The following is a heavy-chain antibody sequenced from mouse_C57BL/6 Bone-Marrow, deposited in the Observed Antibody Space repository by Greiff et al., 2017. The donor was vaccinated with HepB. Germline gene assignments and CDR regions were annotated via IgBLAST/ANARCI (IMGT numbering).Heavy chain of an antibody. Sequence: EVQLQQSGPELVKPGASVKISCKASGYTFTDYYMNWVKQSHGKSLEWIGDINPNNGGTSYNQKFKGKATLTVDKSSSTAYMELRSLASEDSAVYYCARLLVAYWGQGTLVTVSA. CDR3: ARLLVAY. CDR2: INPNNGGT. CDR1: GYTFTDYY. V-gene: IGHV1-26*01. J-gene: IGHJ3*01. D-gene: IGHD2-1*01.